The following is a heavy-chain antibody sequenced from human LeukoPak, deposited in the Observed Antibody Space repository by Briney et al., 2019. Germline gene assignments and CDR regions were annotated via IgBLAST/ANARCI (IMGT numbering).Heavy chain of an antibody. D-gene: IGHD3-10*01. CDR2: INPNSGGT. CDR1: GYTFTGYY. CDR3: ARSYGSGSYIYYYYMDV. J-gene: IGHJ6*03. V-gene: IGHV1-2*02. Sequence: GASVKVSCKASGYTFTGYYMHWVRQAPGQGLEWMGWINPNSGGTNYAQKFQGRVTMTRDTSISTAYMELSRLRSDDTAVYYCARSYGSGSYIYYYYMDVWGKGTTVTISS.